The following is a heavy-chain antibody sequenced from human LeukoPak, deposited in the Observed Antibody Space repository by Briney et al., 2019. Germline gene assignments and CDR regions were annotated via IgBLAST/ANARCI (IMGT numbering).Heavy chain of an antibody. CDR3: ARGLRIIDGLDV. CDR2: LNPHSGGT. D-gene: IGHD2-15*01. Sequence: ASVKVSCKASGYTLRDYYIYWVRQAPGQGLEWLGWLNPHSGGTNYAQKFQGRVTLTSDTSISTAYMELSLLTSDDTAIYYCARGLRIIDGLDVWGQGTTVIVSS. V-gene: IGHV1-2*02. J-gene: IGHJ6*02. CDR1: GYTLRDYY.